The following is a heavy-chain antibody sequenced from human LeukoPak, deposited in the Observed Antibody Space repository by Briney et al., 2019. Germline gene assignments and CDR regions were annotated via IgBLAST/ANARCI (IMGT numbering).Heavy chain of an antibody. CDR1: GYTFTGYY. J-gene: IGHJ5*02. D-gene: IGHD5-18*01. Sequence: GASVKVSCKASGYTFTGYYLHWVRQAPGQGLEWMGWISAYNGNTNYAQKLQGRVTMTTDTSTSTAYMELRSLRSDDTAVYYCARENTAMGAFWFDPWGQGTLVTVSS. V-gene: IGHV1-18*04. CDR2: ISAYNGNT. CDR3: ARENTAMGAFWFDP.